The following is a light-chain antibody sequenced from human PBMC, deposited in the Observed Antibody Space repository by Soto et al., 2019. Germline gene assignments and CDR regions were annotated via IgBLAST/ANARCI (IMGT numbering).Light chain of an antibody. CDR3: QQRSNWPALT. J-gene: IGKJ4*01. Sequence: EVVLTQFPANLSLSPGESATLSCRASQSVSYYSAWYQQKPGQAPRLLIYDASNRAPGIPARFSGSGSGTDFTLTISSLEPEDFAIYYCQQRSNWPALTFGGGTKVEI. CDR2: DAS. CDR1: QSVSYY. V-gene: IGKV3-11*01.